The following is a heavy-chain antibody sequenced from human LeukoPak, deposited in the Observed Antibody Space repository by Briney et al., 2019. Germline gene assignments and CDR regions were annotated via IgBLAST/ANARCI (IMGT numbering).Heavy chain of an antibody. CDR2: IRSKAYGGTT. D-gene: IGHD1-26*01. CDR1: GFTFGDYA. CDR3: TRDRAIVGAASDAFDI. Sequence: GGSLRLSCTASGFTFGDYAMSWFRQAPGKGLEWVGFIRSKAYGGTTEYAASVKGRFTISRDDSKSIAYLQMNSLKTEDTAVYYCTRDRAIVGAASDAFDIWGQGTMVTVSS. J-gene: IGHJ3*02. V-gene: IGHV3-49*03.